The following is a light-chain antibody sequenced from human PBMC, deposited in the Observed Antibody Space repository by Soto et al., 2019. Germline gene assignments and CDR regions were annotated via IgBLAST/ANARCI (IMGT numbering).Light chain of an antibody. V-gene: IGKV4-1*01. CDR3: QQYYSTPWT. J-gene: IGKJ1*01. CDR1: QSVLYSSNNKNY. Sequence: DIVMTQSPDSLAVSLGERATINCKSSQSVLYSSNNKNYLAWYQQKPGQPPKLLIYWASTRESGVPDRCSGSGSGTDFTLTISSLQAEDAAVYYCQQYYSTPWTFGQGTQVEIK. CDR2: WAS.